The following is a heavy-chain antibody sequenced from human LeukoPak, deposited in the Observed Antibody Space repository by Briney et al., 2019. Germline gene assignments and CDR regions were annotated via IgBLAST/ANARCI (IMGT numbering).Heavy chain of an antibody. CDR3: AKVGDYYDSSGYYQP. V-gene: IGHV3-23*01. Sequence: GGSLRLSCAASGFTFSSYAMSWVRQAPGKGLEWVSAISGSGGSTYYADSVKGRFTISRDNSKNTLYLQMNSLRAEGTAVYYCAKVGDYYDSSGYYQPWGQGTLVTVSS. D-gene: IGHD3-22*01. CDR1: GFTFSSYA. CDR2: ISGSGGST. J-gene: IGHJ5*02.